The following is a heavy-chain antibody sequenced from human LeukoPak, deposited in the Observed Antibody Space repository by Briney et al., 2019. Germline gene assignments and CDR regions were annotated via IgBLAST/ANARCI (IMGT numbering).Heavy chain of an antibody. D-gene: IGHD5-12*01. CDR3: ARDAGLSGYDYNY. J-gene: IGHJ4*02. CDR2: ISSGSTYI. CDR1: GFTFSRYS. Sequence: PGGSLRLSCAASGFTFSRYSMNWVRQAPGKGLEWVSSISSGSTYIYYADSVKGRFTISRDNAKNSLYLQMNSLRAEDTAVYYCARDAGLSGYDYNYWGQGTLVTVSS. V-gene: IGHV3-21*01.